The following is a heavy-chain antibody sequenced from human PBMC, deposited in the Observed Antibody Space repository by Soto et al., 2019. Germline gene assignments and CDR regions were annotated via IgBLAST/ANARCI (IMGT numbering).Heavy chain of an antibody. CDR3: ARTYASGGTFNWFDP. D-gene: IGHD3-22*01. J-gene: IGHJ5*02. Sequence: PSETLSLTCAVSGCSITSYYWNWIRQPAGKGLEWLGRIYSSGSTNYNPSLKSRVTMSVDTSKNQFSLNLSSVTAADTAVYYCARTYASGGTFNWFDPWGQGTLVTVSS. V-gene: IGHV4-59*10. CDR2: IYSSGST. CDR1: GCSITSYY.